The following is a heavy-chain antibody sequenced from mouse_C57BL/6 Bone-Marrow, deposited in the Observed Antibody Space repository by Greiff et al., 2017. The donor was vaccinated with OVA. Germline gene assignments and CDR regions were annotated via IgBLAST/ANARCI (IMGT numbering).Heavy chain of an antibody. CDR3: ARRGNYAPFDY. D-gene: IGHD1-1*02. V-gene: IGHV5-15*01. CDR1: GFTFSDYG. CDR2: ISNLAYSI. J-gene: IGHJ2*01. Sequence: EVQLQESGGGLVQPGGSLKLSCAASGFTFSDYGMAWVRQAPRKGPEWVAFISNLAYSIYYADTVTGRFTISRENAKNTLYLEMSSLRSEDTAMYYCARRGNYAPFDYWGQGTTLTVSS.